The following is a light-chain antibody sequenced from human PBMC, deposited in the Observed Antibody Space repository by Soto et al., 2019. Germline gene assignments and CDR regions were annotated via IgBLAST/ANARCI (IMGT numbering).Light chain of an antibody. Sequence: QSVLTQPPSASAAPGQRVTISCSGTISNIGDNHVSWYQQVPGKAPKLLIYDNNKRPSGIPDRFSGSRSGTSATLAITGLQTGDEADYICGTWDTTMSGLLFGGGTKLPS. J-gene: IGLJ2*01. CDR3: GTWDTTMSGLL. CDR1: ISNIGDNH. V-gene: IGLV1-51*01. CDR2: DNN.